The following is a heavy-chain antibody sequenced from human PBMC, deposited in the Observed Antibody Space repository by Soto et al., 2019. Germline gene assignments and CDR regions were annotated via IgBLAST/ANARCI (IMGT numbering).Heavy chain of an antibody. J-gene: IGHJ4*02. V-gene: IGHV4-39*07. D-gene: IGHD3-10*01. CDR2: IYYSGTT. CDR3: ARAPLYYDSGTYYNFVSRFDY. CDR1: GGSISSSSYY. Sequence: PSETLSLTCTVSGGSISSSSYYWGWIRQPPGKGLEWIGGIYYSGTTYYNPSLKSRLTISVDTSENQFSLQLSSVTAADTAVYYCARAPLYYDSGTYYNFVSRFDYWGQGTLVTVSS.